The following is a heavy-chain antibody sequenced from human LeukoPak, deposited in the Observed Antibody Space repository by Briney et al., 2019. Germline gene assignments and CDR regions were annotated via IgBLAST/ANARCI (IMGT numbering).Heavy chain of an antibody. D-gene: IGHD3-22*01. V-gene: IGHV1-2*02. Sequence: ASVKVSCKASGYTVIKYPMNSVRQAPGQGLEWMGWMNPNSGGTNYAQKFQGRVTMTRDTSSSTAYMELSRLRSDDTALYYCARAFKKVVVIHDAFDIWGQGTMVTVSS. J-gene: IGHJ3*02. CDR3: ARAFKKVVVIHDAFDI. CDR1: GYTVIKYP. CDR2: MNPNSGGT.